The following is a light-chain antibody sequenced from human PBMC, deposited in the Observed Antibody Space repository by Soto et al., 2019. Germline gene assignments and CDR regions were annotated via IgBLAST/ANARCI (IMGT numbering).Light chain of an antibody. Sequence: QSALTQPASVSGSPGQSITISCTGTSSDVGSYNLVSWYQQHPGKAPKLMIYEGSKRPSGVSNRFSGSKSGNTASLTISGLQAEDEADYYCCSYASSSTSFGGGTKVTVL. V-gene: IGLV2-23*01. CDR2: EGS. CDR3: CSYASSSTS. CDR1: SSDVGSYNL. J-gene: IGLJ2*01.